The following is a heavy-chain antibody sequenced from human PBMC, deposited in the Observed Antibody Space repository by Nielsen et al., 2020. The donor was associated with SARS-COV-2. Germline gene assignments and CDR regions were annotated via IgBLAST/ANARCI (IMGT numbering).Heavy chain of an antibody. CDR3: TTGGWLLGYYYYGMDV. CDR2: IKSKTDGGTT. D-gene: IGHD3-22*01. V-gene: IGHV3-15*01. CDR1: GFTFSNAW. Sequence: GGSLRLSCAASGFTFSNAWMSWVRQAPGKGLEWVGRIKSKTDGGTTDYAAPVKGRFTISRDDSKNTLYLQMNSLKTEDTAVYYCTTGGWLLGYYYYGMDVWGQGTTVTVSS. J-gene: IGHJ6*02.